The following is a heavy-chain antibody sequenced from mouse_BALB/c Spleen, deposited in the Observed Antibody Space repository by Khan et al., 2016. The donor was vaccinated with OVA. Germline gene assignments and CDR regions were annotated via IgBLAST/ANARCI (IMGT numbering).Heavy chain of an antibody. D-gene: IGHD1-1*02. CDR2: ISYSGST. V-gene: IGHV3-2*02. CDR3: ASIIPYYYGGNFEGYYFDY. CDR1: GYSITSDYA. J-gene: IGHJ2*01. Sequence: EVKLLESGPGLVKPSQSLSLTCTVTGYSITSDYAWNWIRQFPGNKLEWMGYISYSGSTAYNPSLKSRISITRDTSKNQVFLQLNSVTTEDTATYYCASIIPYYYGGNFEGYYFDYWGQGTTLTVSS.